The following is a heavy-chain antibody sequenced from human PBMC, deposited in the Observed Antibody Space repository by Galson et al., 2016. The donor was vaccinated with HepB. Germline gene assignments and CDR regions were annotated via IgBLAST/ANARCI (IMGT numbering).Heavy chain of an antibody. J-gene: IGHJ4*02. D-gene: IGHD5-12*01. CDR2: IGNNAKT. CDR3: ARDDHQWIIHVDY. V-gene: IGHV3-23*01. CDR1: GFPFGSYA. Sequence: SLRLSCAASGFPFGSYAMRWVRQTPGKGLEWDSAIGNNAKTSNAASVLGRFSISRDNFKNTLYLQMNRLRCEDTALYYCARDDHQWIIHVDYWGQGAPVTASS.